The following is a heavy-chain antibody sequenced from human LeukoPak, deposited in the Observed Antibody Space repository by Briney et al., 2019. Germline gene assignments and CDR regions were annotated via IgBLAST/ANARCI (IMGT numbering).Heavy chain of an antibody. CDR1: GFTFSGFW. Sequence: GESLRLSCAVSGFTFSGFWMSWSRQAPGKGLEGVASINSDGSEGYYADVVKGRFTISRDNAKNSLYLQINSLRAEDTAVYYCARSSYSSSSSVWGQGTMVTVSS. CDR3: ARSSYSSSSSV. V-gene: IGHV3-7*03. J-gene: IGHJ3*01. D-gene: IGHD6-6*01. CDR2: INSDGSEG.